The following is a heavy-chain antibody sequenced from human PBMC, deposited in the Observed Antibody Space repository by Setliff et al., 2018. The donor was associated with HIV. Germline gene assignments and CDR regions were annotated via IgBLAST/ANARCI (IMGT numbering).Heavy chain of an antibody. V-gene: IGHV4-38-2*02. CDR2: IYHSGST. Sequence: KPSETLSLTCTVSGYSISSGYYWGWIRQPPGKGLEWIGSIYHSGSTYYNPSLKSRVTISVDTSKNQFSLKLSSVTAADTAVYYCARDGESYDYYGSGSSRLPYYYYGMDVWGQGSTVTVSS. J-gene: IGHJ6*02. CDR3: ARDGESYDYYGSGSSRLPYYYYGMDV. CDR1: GYSISSGYY. D-gene: IGHD3-10*01.